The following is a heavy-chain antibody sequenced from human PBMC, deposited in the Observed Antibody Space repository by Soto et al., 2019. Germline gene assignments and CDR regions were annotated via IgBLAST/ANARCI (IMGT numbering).Heavy chain of an antibody. CDR2: IKEDGSEK. CDR1: GFTFSSSW. J-gene: IGHJ4*02. Sequence: EVQLVESGGGLVQPGGSLRLSCAASGFTFSSSWMNWVRQAPGKGLEWVAGIKEDGSEKYYVDIVKGRFTISRDNVENSLYLQMNSLRGEDSAVYFCARDRGYSSYDYWGRGTLVTVSS. V-gene: IGHV3-7*01. CDR3: ARDRGYSSYDY. D-gene: IGHD5-18*01.